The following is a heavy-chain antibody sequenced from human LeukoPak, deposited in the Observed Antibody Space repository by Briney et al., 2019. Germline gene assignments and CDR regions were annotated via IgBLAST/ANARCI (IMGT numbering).Heavy chain of an antibody. V-gene: IGHV3-48*03. CDR1: GFTFSSHE. CDR3: ARDVWFDP. CDR2: ISSGGSTI. Sequence: GGSLRLSCAASGFTFSSHEMNWVRQPPGKGLEWVSYISSGGSTIYDADSVKGRFTVSRDNAKNSLYLQMNSLRAEDTALYYCARDVWFDPWGQGTLATVSS. J-gene: IGHJ5*02.